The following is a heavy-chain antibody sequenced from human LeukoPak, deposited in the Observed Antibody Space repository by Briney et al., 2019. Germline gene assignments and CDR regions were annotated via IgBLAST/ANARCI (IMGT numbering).Heavy chain of an antibody. CDR1: GFTFSSYW. V-gene: IGHV3-7*01. CDR3: ARDRFSIAAAGLRVGYYYMDV. CDR2: IKQDGSEK. D-gene: IGHD6-13*01. J-gene: IGHJ6*03. Sequence: GGSLRLSCAASGFTFSSYWMSWVRQAPGKGLEWVANIKQDGSEKYYVDSVKGRFTISRDNAKNSLYLQMNSLRAEDTAVYYRARDRFSIAAAGLRVGYYYMDVWGKGTTVTVSS.